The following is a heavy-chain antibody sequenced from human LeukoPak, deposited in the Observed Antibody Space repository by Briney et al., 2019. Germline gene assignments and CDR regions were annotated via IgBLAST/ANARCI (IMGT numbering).Heavy chain of an antibody. CDR1: GGSVSSGSYY. V-gene: IGHV4-31*03. D-gene: IGHD4-17*01. CDR3: ARGGDYAFYYFDY. J-gene: IGHJ4*02. CDR2: IYYSGST. Sequence: SETLSLTCTVSGGSVSSGSYYWSWIRQHPGKGLEWIGYIYYSGSTYYNPSLKSRVTISVDTSKNQFSLKLSSVTAADTAVYYCARGGDYAFYYFDYWGQGTLVTVSS.